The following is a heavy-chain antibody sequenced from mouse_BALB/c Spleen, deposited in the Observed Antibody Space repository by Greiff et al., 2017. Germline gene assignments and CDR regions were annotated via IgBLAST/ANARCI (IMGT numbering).Heavy chain of an antibody. CDR1: GYTFTSYW. D-gene: IGHD2-14*01. J-gene: IGHJ4*01. CDR3: TRGYRYDGVAMDY. V-gene: IGHV1-5*01. Sequence: EVQLQQSGTVLARPGASVKMSCKASGYTFTSYWMHWVKQRPGQGLEWIGAIYPGNSDTSYNQKFKGKAKLTAVTSTSTAYMELSSLTNEDSAVYYCTRGYRYDGVAMDYWGQGTSGTVSS. CDR2: IYPGNSDT.